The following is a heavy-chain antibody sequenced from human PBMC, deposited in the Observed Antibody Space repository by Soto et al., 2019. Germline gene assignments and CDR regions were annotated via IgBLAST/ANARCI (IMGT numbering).Heavy chain of an antibody. Sequence: PSETLSLTCTVSGGSISSGGFSWSWIRQLPGKGLEWIGCIYYSGATSYTPSLKSRITISVDTSKNEFSLKLSSVTAADTAVYYCARGLGWFDPWGQGTRVTVSS. D-gene: IGHD3-16*01. CDR1: GGSISSGGFS. J-gene: IGHJ5*02. CDR3: ARGLGWFDP. CDR2: IYYSGAT. V-gene: IGHV4-31*03.